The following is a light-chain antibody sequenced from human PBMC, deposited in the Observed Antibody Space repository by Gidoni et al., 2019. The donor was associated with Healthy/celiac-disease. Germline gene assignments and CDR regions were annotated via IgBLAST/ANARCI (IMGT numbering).Light chain of an antibody. Sequence: DIVMTQSPDSLAVSLGERATINCKSSQSVLYSSNNKNYLAWYQQKPGQPPKLLIYWASTRESGVPDRFSGSGSGTDFTLTISSLQAEDVAVYYCQQYYSQVTFXQXTKVEIK. CDR1: QSVLYSSNNKNY. V-gene: IGKV4-1*01. CDR3: QQYYSQVT. CDR2: WAS. J-gene: IGKJ1*01.